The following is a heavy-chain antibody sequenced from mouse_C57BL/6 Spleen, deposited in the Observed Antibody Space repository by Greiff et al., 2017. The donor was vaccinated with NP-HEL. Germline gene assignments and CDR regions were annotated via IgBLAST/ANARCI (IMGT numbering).Heavy chain of an antibody. CDR1: GYSITSGYY. D-gene: IGHD2-1*01. J-gene: IGHJ4*01. CDR3: ARDDYGKGYYYAMDY. CDR2: ISYDGSN. Sequence: EVQLQESGPGLVKPSQSLSLTCSVTGYSITSGYYWNWIRQFPGNKLEWMGYISYDGSNNYNPSLKNRISITRDTSKNQFFLKLNSVTTEDTATYYCARDDYGKGYYYAMDYWGQGTSVTVSS. V-gene: IGHV3-6*01.